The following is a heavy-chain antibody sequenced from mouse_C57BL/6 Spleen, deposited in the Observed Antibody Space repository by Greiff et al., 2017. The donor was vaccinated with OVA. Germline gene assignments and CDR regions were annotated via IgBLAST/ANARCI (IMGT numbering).Heavy chain of an antibody. CDR3: ARPTTTVVARWHAMDD. CDR1: GFTFSDYG. Sequence: EVMLVESGGGLVKPGGSLTLSCAASGFTFSDYGMHWVRQAPEKGLEWVAYISSGSSTIYYADTVKGRFTISRANAKNTLFLQMTSLRSEDTAMYYCARPTTTVVARWHAMDDWGQGTSVTVST. D-gene: IGHD1-1*01. J-gene: IGHJ4*01. V-gene: IGHV5-17*01. CDR2: ISSGSSTI.